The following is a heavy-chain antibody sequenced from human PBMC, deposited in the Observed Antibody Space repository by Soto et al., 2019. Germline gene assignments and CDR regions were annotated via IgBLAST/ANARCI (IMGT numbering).Heavy chain of an antibody. D-gene: IGHD2-2*01. Sequence: GGSLRLSCAASGFTFSSYAMSWVRQAPGKGLEWVSAISGSGGSTYYADSVKGRFTISRDNSTSTAYMELRSLRSDDTAVYYCARDHVVPAAIRYYYGMDVWGQGTTVTVSS. J-gene: IGHJ6*02. CDR2: ISGSGGST. V-gene: IGHV3-23*01. CDR3: ARDHVVPAAIRYYYGMDV. CDR1: GFTFSSYA.